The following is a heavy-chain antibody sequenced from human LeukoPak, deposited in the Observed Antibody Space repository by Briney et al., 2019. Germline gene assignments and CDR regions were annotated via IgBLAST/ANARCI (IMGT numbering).Heavy chain of an antibody. V-gene: IGHV1-24*01. CDR3: ATCNPYYYGSRNLKELDY. D-gene: IGHD3-10*01. CDR2: FDPEDGET. Sequence: ASVKVSCKFSGYTLTELSMHWVRQAPGKGLEWMGRFDPEDGETIYAQKFQGRVTTTEDTSTDTTYMELSSLRSEDTAVYYCATCNPYYYGSRNLKELDYWGQGTLVTVSS. CDR1: GYTLTELS. J-gene: IGHJ4*02.